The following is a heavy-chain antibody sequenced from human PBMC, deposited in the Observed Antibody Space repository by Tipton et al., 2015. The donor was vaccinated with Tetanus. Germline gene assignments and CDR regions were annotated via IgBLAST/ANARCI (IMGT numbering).Heavy chain of an antibody. V-gene: IGHV4-4*07. CDR1: GGSSHSYY. CDR2: IYSGGSP. Sequence: TLSLTCTVSGGSSHSYYWSWIRQSAGKGLEWIGRIYSGGSPNYKPSLKSRVTMSMDTSKNQFSLKLNSVTVADTAVYFCARVLRYSTSGGWDDAFDIWGQGTMVTVSS. CDR3: ARVLRYSTSGGWDDAFDI. D-gene: IGHD2-15*01. J-gene: IGHJ3*02.